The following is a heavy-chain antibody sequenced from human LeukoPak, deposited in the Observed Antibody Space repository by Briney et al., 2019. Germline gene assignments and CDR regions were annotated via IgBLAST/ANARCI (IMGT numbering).Heavy chain of an antibody. CDR1: GYTFTGYY. J-gene: IGHJ4*02. V-gene: IGHV1-2*02. Sequence: GASVKVSCKASGYTFTGYYMHWVRQAPGQGLERMGWINPNSGGTNYAQKFQGRVTMTRDTSISTAYMELSRLRSDDTAVYYCARDSSIAARPDSVYWGQGTLVTVSS. CDR3: ARDSSIAARPDSVY. D-gene: IGHD6-6*01. CDR2: INPNSGGT.